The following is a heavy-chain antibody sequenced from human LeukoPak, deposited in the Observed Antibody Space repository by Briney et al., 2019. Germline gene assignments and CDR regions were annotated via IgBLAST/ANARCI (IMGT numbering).Heavy chain of an antibody. CDR2: IIPIFGTA. CDR1: GGTFSSYA. D-gene: IGHD6-13*01. Sequence: SVKVSCKASGGTFSSYAISWVRQAPGQGLEWMGGIIPIFGTANYAQKFQGRVTITADESTGTAYMELSSLRSEDTAVYYCARDSGGPSSSWYRPWFDPWGQGTLVTVSS. CDR3: ARDSGGPSSSWYRPWFDP. J-gene: IGHJ5*02. V-gene: IGHV1-69*01.